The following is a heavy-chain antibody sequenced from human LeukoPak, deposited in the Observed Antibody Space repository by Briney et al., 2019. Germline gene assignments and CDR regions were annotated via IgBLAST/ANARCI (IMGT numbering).Heavy chain of an antibody. V-gene: IGHV3-30*18. CDR1: GLTFSIYG. CDR3: AKDETYCGGGRCYGPDDFDI. J-gene: IGHJ3*02. D-gene: IGHD2-15*01. Sequence: GRSLRLSCAASGLTFSIYGMHWVRQAPGKGLEWGAVILYDGSNKYYADSVKGRFTISRDNSKNTLYLQMNSLRAEDTAVYYCAKDETYCGGGRCYGPDDFDIWGQGTMVTVSS. CDR2: ILYDGSNK.